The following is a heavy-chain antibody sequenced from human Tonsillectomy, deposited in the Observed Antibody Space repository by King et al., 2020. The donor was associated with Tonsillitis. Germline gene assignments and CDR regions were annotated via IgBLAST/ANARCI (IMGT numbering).Heavy chain of an antibody. V-gene: IGHV2-5*01. CDR2: IYWNDDK. Sequence: NLQESGPTLVKPTQTLTLTCTFSGFSLSTSGVGVGWIRQPPGKALEWLGFIYWNDDKRYTPSLKSRLTITKDTPKNPVVLKMTNVDPVDTATYYCVHSGLWLGDFTPYIHYWGQGPLVTVSS. CDR3: VHSGLWLGDFTPYIHY. D-gene: IGHD3-10*01. J-gene: IGHJ4*02. CDR1: GFSLSTSGVG.